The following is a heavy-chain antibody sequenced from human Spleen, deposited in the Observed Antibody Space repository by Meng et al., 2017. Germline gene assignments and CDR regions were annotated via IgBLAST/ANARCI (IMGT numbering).Heavy chain of an antibody. J-gene: IGHJ4*02. CDR1: GYTFTRFG. Sequence: ASVKVSCKASGYTFTRFGISWVRQAPGQGLERMGWISGYNGNTNYAQKFQGRVTMTTDTSTSTAYMELRSLRSDDTAVYYCVRGFFDWLLSPGYYFDYWGQGTLVTVSS. CDR2: ISGYNGNT. D-gene: IGHD3-9*01. V-gene: IGHV1-18*01. CDR3: VRGFFDWLLSPGYYFDY.